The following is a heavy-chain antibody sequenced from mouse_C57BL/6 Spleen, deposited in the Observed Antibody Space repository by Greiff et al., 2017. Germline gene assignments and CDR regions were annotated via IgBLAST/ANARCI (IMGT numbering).Heavy chain of an antibody. CDR2: IDPEDGET. CDR3: SRSHDGYYEAWFAY. Sequence: LVESGAELVKPGASVKLSCTASGFNIKVYYMHWVKQRTEQGLEWIGRIDPEDGETKYAPKFQGKATITADTSYNTAYLQLSSLPSEDTAFYYWSRSHDGYYEAWFAYCGQGTLVTVSA. D-gene: IGHD2-3*01. J-gene: IGHJ3*01. V-gene: IGHV14-2*01. CDR1: GFNIKVYY.